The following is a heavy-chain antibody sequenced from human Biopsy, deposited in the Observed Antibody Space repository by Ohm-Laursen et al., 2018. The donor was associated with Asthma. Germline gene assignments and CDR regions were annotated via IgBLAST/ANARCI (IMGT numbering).Heavy chain of an antibody. CDR2: SSVYNGNT. D-gene: IGHD3-10*01. Sequence: ESAVRASSKTSGDTLNIARSTGTRQPPAQRPQWMGWSSVYNGNTKVAQKLQDRASIITDTPTSTAYMELRSLRSDDTAGYFCARAVDYSHYYGIDVWGQGTTVTVS. CDR1: GDTLNIAR. J-gene: IGHJ6*02. V-gene: IGHV1-18*01. CDR3: ARAVDYSHYYGIDV.